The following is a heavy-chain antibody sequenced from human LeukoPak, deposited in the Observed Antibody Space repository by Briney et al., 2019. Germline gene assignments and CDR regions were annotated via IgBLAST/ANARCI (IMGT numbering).Heavy chain of an antibody. Sequence: PGGSLRLSCAASGFTFDEYAMHWVRQVPGKGLEWVSGSSWNSDSIGYADSVKGRFTISRDSAKNSLYLQMNSLRLEDTALYYCTRGLTGYFYGMDVWGQGTTVTVSS. CDR3: TRGLTGYFYGMDV. J-gene: IGHJ6*02. CDR1: GFTFDEYA. CDR2: SSWNSDSI. D-gene: IGHD3-9*01. V-gene: IGHV3-9*01.